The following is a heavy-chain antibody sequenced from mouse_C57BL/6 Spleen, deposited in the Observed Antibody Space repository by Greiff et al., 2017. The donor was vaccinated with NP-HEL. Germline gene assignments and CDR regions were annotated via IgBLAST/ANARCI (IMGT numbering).Heavy chain of an antibody. D-gene: IGHD2-1*01. Sequence: EVKLMESGGGLVKPGGSLKLSCAASGFTFSSYTMSWVRQTPEKRLEWVATISGGGGNTYYPDSVKGRFTISRDNAKNTLYLQMSSLRSEDTALYYCARLGLLSWYFDVWGTGTTVTVSS. CDR3: ARLGLLSWYFDV. V-gene: IGHV5-9*01. J-gene: IGHJ1*03. CDR2: ISGGGGNT. CDR1: GFTFSSYT.